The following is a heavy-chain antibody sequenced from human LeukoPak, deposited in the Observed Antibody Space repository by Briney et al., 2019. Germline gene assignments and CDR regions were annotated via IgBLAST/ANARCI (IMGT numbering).Heavy chain of an antibody. CDR1: GFIFSGYW. D-gene: IGHD3-3*01. J-gene: IGHJ4*02. CDR3: ARGQSPYDFWNGYYYFDY. Sequence: GGSLRLSCAASGFIFSGYWMSWVRQAPGKGLEWVANIKQDGSEKYYVDSVKGRFTISRDNDENSLYLQMNSLKAEDTAVYYCARGQSPYDFWNGYYYFDYWGQGTLVTVSS. V-gene: IGHV3-7*01. CDR2: IKQDGSEK.